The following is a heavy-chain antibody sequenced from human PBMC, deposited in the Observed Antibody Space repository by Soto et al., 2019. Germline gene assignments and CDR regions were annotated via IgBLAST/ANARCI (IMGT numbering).Heavy chain of an antibody. V-gene: IGHV1-46*03. CDR1: GYTFTSYY. CDR2: INPSGGST. D-gene: IGHD2-15*01. J-gene: IGHJ1*01. Sequence: VASVKVSCKASGYTFTSYYMHWVRHAPGQGLEWMGIINPSGGSTSHAQKFQDRVTMTGDTSTSTVYMELSSLRSEDTAVYFCASGAYCSGSSCYADPEYFQHWGQGTLVTVSS. CDR3: ASGAYCSGSSCYADPEYFQH.